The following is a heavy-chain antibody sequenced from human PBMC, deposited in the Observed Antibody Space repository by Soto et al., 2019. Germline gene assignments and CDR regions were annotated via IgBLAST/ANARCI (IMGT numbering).Heavy chain of an antibody. Sequence: EVQLVESGGGLVQPGGSLRLSCAASGFTFSSYTMTWVRQAPGKGLEWVSYISGSGSTMYYADSVKGRFTISRDNAKHSLYLQMSSLRAEDTAVYYCARDLSGYDRSNDYWGQGTLVTVSS. CDR1: GFTFSSYT. D-gene: IGHD5-12*01. J-gene: IGHJ4*02. V-gene: IGHV3-48*01. CDR2: ISGSGSTM. CDR3: ARDLSGYDRSNDY.